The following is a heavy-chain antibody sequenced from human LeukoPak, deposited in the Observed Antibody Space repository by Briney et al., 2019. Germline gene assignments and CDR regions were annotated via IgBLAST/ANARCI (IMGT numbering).Heavy chain of an antibody. D-gene: IGHD6-13*01. V-gene: IGHV3-30-3*01. CDR3: ARGRAAAGPFDY. CDR1: GFTFSSYA. Sequence: PGRSLRLSCAASGFTFSSYAVHWVRQAPGKGLEWVAVISYGGSNKYYADSVKGRFTMSRDNSKHTLYLQMNSLRAEDTAVYYCARGRAAAGPFDYWGQGTLVTVSS. J-gene: IGHJ4*02. CDR2: ISYGGSNK.